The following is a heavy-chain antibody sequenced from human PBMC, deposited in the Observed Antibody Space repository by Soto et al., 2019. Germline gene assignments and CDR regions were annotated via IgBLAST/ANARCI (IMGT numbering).Heavy chain of an antibody. Sequence: GGSLRLSCAASGFTFSNAWIKWVRQAPGKGLEWVGRIKSKTDGGTTDYAAPVKGRFTISRDDSKNTLYLQMNSLKTEDTAVYYCTTRGGSSWNPFDYWGQGTLVTVSS. J-gene: IGHJ4*02. CDR2: IKSKTDGGTT. D-gene: IGHD6-13*01. V-gene: IGHV3-15*07. CDR1: GFTFSNAW. CDR3: TTRGGSSWNPFDY.